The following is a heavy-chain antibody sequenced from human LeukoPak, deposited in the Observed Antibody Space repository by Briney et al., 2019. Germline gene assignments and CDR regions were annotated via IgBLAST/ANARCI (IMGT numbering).Heavy chain of an antibody. CDR2: TSGSGGIT. Sequence: PGGSLRLSCAASGFTFSSYAMSWVRPAPGKGLEWVSATSGSGGITYHADSVKGRFTISRDNSKNTLYLQMNSLRAEDTAVYYCAKGPGSSGTYYVDYWGQGTLVTVSS. D-gene: IGHD3-10*01. CDR1: GFTFSSYA. V-gene: IGHV3-23*01. J-gene: IGHJ4*02. CDR3: AKGPGSSGTYYVDY.